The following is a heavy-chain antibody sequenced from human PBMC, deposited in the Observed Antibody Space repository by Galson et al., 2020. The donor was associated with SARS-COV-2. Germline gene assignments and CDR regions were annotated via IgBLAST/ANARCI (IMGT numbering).Heavy chain of an antibody. Sequence: ASVTVSCKVSGYTLTELSLHWVRQAPGKGLEWMGGFDPEDGETIYAQKFQGRVTMTEDTSTDTAYMELSSLRSEDTAVDYCATASPFYSSSSVWFDPWGQGTLVTVSS. V-gene: IGHV1-24*01. CDR3: ATASPFYSSSSVWFDP. J-gene: IGHJ5*02. CDR2: FDPEDGET. D-gene: IGHD6-6*01. CDR1: GYTLTELS.